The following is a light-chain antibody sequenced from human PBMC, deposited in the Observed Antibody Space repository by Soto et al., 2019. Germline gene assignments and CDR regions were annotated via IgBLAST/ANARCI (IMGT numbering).Light chain of an antibody. J-gene: IGKJ4*01. CDR1: QSVSSN. CDR2: GAS. Sequence: EIVMTQSPATLSVSAGERATLSCRASQSVSSNLAWYQQKPGQAPRLLIYGASTRATGIPARFSGSGSGTVFTLTISSLQSEDFAVYYCQQYNNWHALTFGGGTKVEIK. CDR3: QQYNNWHALT. V-gene: IGKV3D-15*01.